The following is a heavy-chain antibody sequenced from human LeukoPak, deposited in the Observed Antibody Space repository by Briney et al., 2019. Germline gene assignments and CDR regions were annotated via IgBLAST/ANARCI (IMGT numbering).Heavy chain of an antibody. CDR2: ISSSSYI. V-gene: IGHV3-21*01. J-gene: IGHJ4*02. CDR1: GFTFSSYS. CDR3: ARDYGDSSGYYLFDY. D-gene: IGHD3-22*01. Sequence: GGSLRLSCAASGFTFSSYSMNWVRQAPGKGLEWVSSISSSSYIYYADSVKGRFTISRDNAKNSLYLQMNSLRAEDTAVYCCARDYGDSSGYYLFDYWGQGTLVTVSS.